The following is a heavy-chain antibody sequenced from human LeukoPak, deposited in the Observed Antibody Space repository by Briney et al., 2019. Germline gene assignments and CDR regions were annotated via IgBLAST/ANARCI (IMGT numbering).Heavy chain of an antibody. CDR3: ARVEESGWFGELYYTDV. D-gene: IGHD3-10*01. CDR2: ISAYNGNT. V-gene: IGHV1-18*01. J-gene: IGHJ6*03. Sequence: ASVKVSCKASGYTFTSYGISWVRQAPGQGLEWMGWISAYNGNTNYAQKLQGRVTMTTDTSTSTAYMELRSLRSDDTAVYYCARVEESGWFGELYYTDVWGKGTTVTVSS. CDR1: GYTFTSYG.